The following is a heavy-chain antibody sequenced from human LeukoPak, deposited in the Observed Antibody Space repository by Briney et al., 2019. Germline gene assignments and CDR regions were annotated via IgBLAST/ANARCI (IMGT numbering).Heavy chain of an antibody. CDR2: INQDGSAE. V-gene: IGHV3-7*01. CDR3: VRLFGGVTTFDY. D-gene: IGHD4-17*01. J-gene: IGHJ4*02. Sequence: GGSLRLSCAASGFTFSTYSMSWVRQAPGKGLDWVASINQDGSAEYYVDSVRGRFTISRDNAKNSLYLQDSSLRVDDTAVYYCVRLFGGVTTFDYWGQGTLVTVSS. CDR1: GFTFSTYS.